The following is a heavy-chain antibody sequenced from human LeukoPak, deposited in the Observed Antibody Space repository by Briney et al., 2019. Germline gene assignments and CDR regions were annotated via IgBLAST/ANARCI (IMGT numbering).Heavy chain of an antibody. V-gene: IGHV4-61*02. CDR1: GGSISSGSFY. J-gene: IGHJ4*02. Sequence: SETLSLTCTVSGGSISSGSFYWSWIRQPAGKGLEWIGRIYSSGSTNYNPSLKSRVTMSVDTSKNRFSLKLNSVTAADTAVYYCARGRRSWYDYWGQGTLVTVSS. CDR3: ARGRRSWYDY. CDR2: IYSSGST. D-gene: IGHD6-13*01.